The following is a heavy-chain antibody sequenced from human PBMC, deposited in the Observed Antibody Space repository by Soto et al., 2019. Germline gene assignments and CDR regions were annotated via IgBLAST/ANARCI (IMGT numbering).Heavy chain of an antibody. V-gene: IGHV4-34*01. J-gene: IGHJ6*02. Sequence: SETLSLTCAVYGGSFSGYYWSWIRQPPGKGLEWIGEINHSGSTNYNPSLKSRVTISVDTSKNQFSLKLSSVTAADTAMYYCARHIAVAGTYGMDVWGQGTTVTVSS. CDR3: ARHIAVAGTYGMDV. CDR2: INHSGST. CDR1: GGSFSGYY. D-gene: IGHD6-19*01.